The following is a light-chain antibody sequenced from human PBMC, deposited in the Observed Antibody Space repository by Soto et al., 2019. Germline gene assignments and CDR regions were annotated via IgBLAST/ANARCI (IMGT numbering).Light chain of an antibody. V-gene: IGLV2-14*01. CDR2: EVT. Sequence: QSALTQPASVSGSPGQSITISCTGTRRDVGGYNYVSWYQQYPGKSPKLLIYEVTHRPSGVSNRFSDSKSGNTASLTISGLQAEDEADYYCSSYTISNTLPFVFGTGTKLTVL. J-gene: IGLJ1*01. CDR3: SSYTISNTLPFV. CDR1: RRDVGGYNY.